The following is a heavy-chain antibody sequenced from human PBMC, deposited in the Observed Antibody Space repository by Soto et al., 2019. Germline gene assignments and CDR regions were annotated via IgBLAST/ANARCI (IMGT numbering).Heavy chain of an antibody. Sequence: ASVKVSCKASGYTFTSYGISWLLQALGQGLEWMGWISAYNGNTNYAQKLQGRVTMTTDTSTSTAYMELRSRRSDDTAVYYCARDKGSYGMDVWGQGTTVTVSS. CDR3: ARDKGSYGMDV. V-gene: IGHV1-18*04. CDR1: GYTFTSYG. J-gene: IGHJ6*02. CDR2: ISAYNGNT.